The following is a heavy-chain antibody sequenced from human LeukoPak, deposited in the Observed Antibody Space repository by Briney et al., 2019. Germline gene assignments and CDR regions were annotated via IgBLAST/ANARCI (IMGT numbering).Heavy chain of an antibody. Sequence: PSETLSLTCTVSGGSISSSSNYWSWIRQPPGKGLEWIGEINHSGRTNYNPSLESRVTISVDTSKNQLSLKLSSMTAADTAVYYCARESPDYSSSWYVFGVWFDPWGQGTLVTVSS. V-gene: IGHV4-39*07. CDR3: ARESPDYSSSWYVFGVWFDP. D-gene: IGHD6-13*01. CDR1: GGSISSSSNY. CDR2: INHSGRT. J-gene: IGHJ5*02.